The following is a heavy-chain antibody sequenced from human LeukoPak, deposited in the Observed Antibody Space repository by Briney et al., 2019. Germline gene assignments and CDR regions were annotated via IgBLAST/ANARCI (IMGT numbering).Heavy chain of an antibody. CDR1: GYTFTTYD. Sequence: ASVKVSCKASGYTFTTYDINWVRQATGQGLEWMGWMNPSSGNTGYAQKFQGRVTITRNTSISTAYMELSSLRSEDTAVYYCARGPIAAAGFYYYYYYYMDVWGKGTTVTVSS. D-gene: IGHD6-13*01. CDR2: MNPSSGNT. CDR3: ARGPIAAAGFYYYYYYYMDV. J-gene: IGHJ6*03. V-gene: IGHV1-8*03.